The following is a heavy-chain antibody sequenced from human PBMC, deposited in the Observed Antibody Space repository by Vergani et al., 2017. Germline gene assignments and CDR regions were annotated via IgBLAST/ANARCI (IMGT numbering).Heavy chain of an antibody. V-gene: IGHV3-48*01. CDR2: IGVSDNSI. CDR3: VRDPDYSTFDS. Sequence: DVRLVESGGGVVQPGGSLRLSCAASGLTFSAYSMNWVRQTPGKGLEWISYIGVSDNSIYYADSVMGRFAISRDNARNLLFLQMNSLRADDSALYFCVRDPDYSTFDSWGQGTLVTVS. CDR1: GLTFSAYS. J-gene: IGHJ4*02. D-gene: IGHD4-11*01.